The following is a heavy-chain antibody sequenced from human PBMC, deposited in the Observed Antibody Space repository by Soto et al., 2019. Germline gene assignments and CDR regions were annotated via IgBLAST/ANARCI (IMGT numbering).Heavy chain of an antibody. Sequence: PGGSLRLSCIGSGFTFSSSTMTWVRQGPGKGLEWVSSISSSSSYIYFADSLKGRFTISRDNAKNSLYLQMNSLRAEDTAVYYCARDIGEMYGVWGKGTQVTVSS. CDR2: ISSSSSYI. D-gene: IGHD3-10*01. V-gene: IGHV3-21*06. J-gene: IGHJ4*02. CDR1: GFTFSSST. CDR3: ARDIGEMYGV.